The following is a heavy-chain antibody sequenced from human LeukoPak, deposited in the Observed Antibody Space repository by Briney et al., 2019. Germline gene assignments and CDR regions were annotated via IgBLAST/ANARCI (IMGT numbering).Heavy chain of an antibody. CDR3: AGKGGWDFAL. J-gene: IGHJ2*01. D-gene: IGHD3-16*01. V-gene: IGHV4-34*01. Sequence: SETLSLTCAVYAGSLSGYYWSWIRQSPGKGLEWIGEIHHGGRTKYHPALQSRVTISADTPNNQFSLKLNSVTAADTAVYYCAGKGGWDFALWGPGTLVTVSS. CDR2: IHHGGRT. CDR1: AGSLSGYY.